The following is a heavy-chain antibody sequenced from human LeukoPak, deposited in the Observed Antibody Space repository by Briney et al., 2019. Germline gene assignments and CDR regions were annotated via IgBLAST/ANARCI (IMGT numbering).Heavy chain of an antibody. CDR1: GGSFSGYY. D-gene: IGHD1-26*01. V-gene: IGHV4-34*01. CDR2: IYYSGST. J-gene: IGHJ4*02. Sequence: SETLSLTCAVYGGSFSGYYWSWIRQPPGKGLEWIGSIYYSGSTYYNPSLKSRVTISVDTSKNQFSLKLSSVTAADTAVYYCARLPLVGGTQRGRYYFDYWGQGTLVTVSS. CDR3: ARLPLVGGTQRGRYYFDY.